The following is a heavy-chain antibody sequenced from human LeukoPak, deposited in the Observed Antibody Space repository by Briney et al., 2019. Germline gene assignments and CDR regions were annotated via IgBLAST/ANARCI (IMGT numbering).Heavy chain of an antibody. J-gene: IGHJ4*02. D-gene: IGHD3-22*01. V-gene: IGHV3-21*01. CDR3: AREAYYYDSSGYYPHYFDY. Sequence: PGGSLRLSCAASGFTFSSSAMSWVRQAPGKGLEWVSAISNNGGYTYYADSVKGRFTISRDNAKNSLYLQMNSLRAEDTAAYYCAREAYYYDSSGYYPHYFDYWGQGTLVTVSS. CDR2: ISNNGGYT. CDR1: GFTFSSSA.